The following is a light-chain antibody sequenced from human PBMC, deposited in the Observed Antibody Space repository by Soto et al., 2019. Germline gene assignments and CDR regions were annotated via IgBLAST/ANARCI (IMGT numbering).Light chain of an antibody. CDR2: GAS. CDR1: QSISSNY. V-gene: IGKV3-20*01. Sequence: EIVLTQSPGTLSLSPGERATLSCRASQSISSNYLAWYQQKPGQAPRLLIYGASSRATGIPDRFSGSGSGTDFNLTISRLEPEAVAVYYCQQYGSSPATFGQWTKVESK. CDR3: QQYGSSPAT. J-gene: IGKJ1*01.